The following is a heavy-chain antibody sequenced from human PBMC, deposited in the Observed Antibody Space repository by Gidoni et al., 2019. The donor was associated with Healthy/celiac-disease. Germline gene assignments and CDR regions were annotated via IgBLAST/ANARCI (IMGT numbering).Heavy chain of an antibody. CDR1: GFTFSSYA. J-gene: IGHJ4*02. V-gene: IGHV3-30-3*01. D-gene: IGHD1-26*01. CDR3: AREFSGSYHGYFDY. Sequence: QVQLVESGGGVVQPGRSLRLSCAASGFTFSSYAMHWVRQAPGKGMEWVAVISYDGSNKYYADSVKGRFTISRDNAKNTLYLQMNSLRAEDTAVYYCAREFSGSYHGYFDYWGQGTLVTVSS. CDR2: ISYDGSNK.